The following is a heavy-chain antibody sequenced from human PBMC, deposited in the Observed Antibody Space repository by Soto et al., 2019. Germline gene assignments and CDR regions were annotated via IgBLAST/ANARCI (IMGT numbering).Heavy chain of an antibody. V-gene: IGHV1-18*04. J-gene: IGHJ5*01. CDR3: ARRQSSSWYRDWFDL. CDR2: ISPYNTNA. CDR1: GYSFTTYG. D-gene: IGHD6-13*01. Sequence: QVLLVQSAAEVKKPGASVKVFCKASGYSFTTYGFTWVRQAPGQGLEWMGWISPYNTNARSAHKFQGRVTMTTDSSATTAYMELRSLTSDDTAVYYCARRQSSSWYRDWFDLWGQGTLVTVS.